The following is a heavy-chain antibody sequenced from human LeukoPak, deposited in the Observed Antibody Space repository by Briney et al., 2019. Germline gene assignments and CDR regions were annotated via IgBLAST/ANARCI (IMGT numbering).Heavy chain of an antibody. V-gene: IGHV1-46*01. CDR1: GYTFTSYY. D-gene: IGHD3-22*01. Sequence: AASVKVSCKASGYTFTSYYMHWVRQAPGQGLEWMGIINPSGGSTSYAQKFQGRVTMTRDMSTSTVYMELSSLRSEDTAVYYCARAPWRYDSSGYYYFDYWGQGTLVTVSS. CDR2: INPSGGST. J-gene: IGHJ4*02. CDR3: ARAPWRYDSSGYYYFDY.